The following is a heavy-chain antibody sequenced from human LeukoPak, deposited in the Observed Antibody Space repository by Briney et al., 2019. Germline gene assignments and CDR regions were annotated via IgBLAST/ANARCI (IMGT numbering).Heavy chain of an antibody. D-gene: IGHD3-10*01. CDR3: ARDTISDDAFDI. J-gene: IGHJ3*02. CDR2: IKQDGSEK. Sequence: GGSLRLSCAASGFTFSSYWMSWLRQAPGKGLEWVANIKQDGSEKYYAHSVKGRFTISRDNAKISLYLQMNSLRAEDTAVYYCARDTISDDAFDIWGQGTMVTVSS. CDR1: GFTFSSYW. V-gene: IGHV3-7*01.